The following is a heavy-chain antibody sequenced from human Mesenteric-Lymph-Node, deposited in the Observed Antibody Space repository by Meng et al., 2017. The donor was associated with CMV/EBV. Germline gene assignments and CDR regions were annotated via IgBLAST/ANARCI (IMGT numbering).Heavy chain of an antibody. Sequence: AAVFTYTSSSVHWVRQAPWKALECVSSISSSSSYIYYADSVKGRFTISRDNAKNSLYLQMNSLRAEDTAVYYCARGGRGYSSSAEDYWGQGTLVTVSS. D-gene: IGHD6-13*01. V-gene: IGHV3-21*01. CDR1: VFTYTSSS. CDR3: ARGGRGYSSSAEDY. CDR2: ISSSSSYI. J-gene: IGHJ4*02.